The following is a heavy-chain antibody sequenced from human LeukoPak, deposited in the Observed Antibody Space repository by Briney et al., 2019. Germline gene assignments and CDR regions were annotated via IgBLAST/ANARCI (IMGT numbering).Heavy chain of an antibody. CDR3: ARASWNDAFDI. J-gene: IGHJ3*02. Sequence: GGSLRLSCAASGFTFSSYWMSWVRQAPGKGLEWVANIKQDGSGKYYVDSVKGRFTISRDNAKNSLYLQMNSLRAEDTAVYYCARASWNDAFDIWGQGTMVTVSS. V-gene: IGHV3-7*01. D-gene: IGHD1-1*01. CDR2: IKQDGSGK. CDR1: GFTFSSYW.